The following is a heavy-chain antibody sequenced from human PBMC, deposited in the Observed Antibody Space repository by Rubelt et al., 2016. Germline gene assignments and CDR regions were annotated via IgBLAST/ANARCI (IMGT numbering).Heavy chain of an antibody. V-gene: IGHV4-61*05. CDR1: GGSISSSSYY. J-gene: IGHJ5*02. CDR3: ARHVGLGYGDYAGFDP. CDR2: IYYSGST. Sequence: QVQLQQWGAGLLKPSETLSLTCTVSGGSISSSSYYWGWIRQPPGKGLEWIGYIYYSGSTNYNPSLKSRCTISVDTSQNQFSLKLSSVPAADTAVYYCARHVGLGYGDYAGFDPWGQGTLVTVSS. D-gene: IGHD4-17*01.